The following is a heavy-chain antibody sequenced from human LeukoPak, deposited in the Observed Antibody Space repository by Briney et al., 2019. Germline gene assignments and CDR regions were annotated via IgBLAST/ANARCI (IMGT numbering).Heavy chain of an antibody. CDR1: GYTFTGYY. CDR3: ARDRPDFWSGYDYDY. Sequence: ASVKVSCKASGYTFTGYYMHWVRQAPGQGLEWMGWINPNSGGTNYAQKFQGRVTMTRDTSISTAYMELSRLRSDDTAVYYCARDRPDFWSGYDYDYWGQGTLVTVSS. V-gene: IGHV1-2*02. CDR2: INPNSGGT. D-gene: IGHD3-3*01. J-gene: IGHJ4*02.